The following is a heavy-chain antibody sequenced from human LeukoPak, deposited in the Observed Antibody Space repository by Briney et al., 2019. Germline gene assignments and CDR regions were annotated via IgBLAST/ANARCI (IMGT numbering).Heavy chain of an antibody. CDR3: ASRDGYNYPFDY. V-gene: IGHV1-69*13. D-gene: IGHD5-24*01. Sequence: ASVKVPCKASGGTFISYAISWVRQAPGQGLEWMGGIIPIFGTANYAQKFQGRVTITADESTSTAYMELSSLRSEDTAVYYCASRDGYNYPFDYWGQGTLVTVSS. CDR2: IIPIFGTA. CDR1: GGTFISYA. J-gene: IGHJ4*02.